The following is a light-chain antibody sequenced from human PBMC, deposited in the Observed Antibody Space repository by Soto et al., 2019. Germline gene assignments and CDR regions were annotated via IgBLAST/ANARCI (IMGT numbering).Light chain of an antibody. Sequence: DIVMTKSPLSLSVTPGEPASISCRSSQSTLHSNGYNYLDWYLQRPGQSPHLLISLASNRASGVPDRFSGGGSGTYVTLKISRVDAEDVGIYYCEQGLHTFTFGHGTKVDI. CDR1: QSTLHSNGYNY. CDR3: EQGLHTFT. J-gene: IGKJ3*01. CDR2: LAS. V-gene: IGKV2-28*01.